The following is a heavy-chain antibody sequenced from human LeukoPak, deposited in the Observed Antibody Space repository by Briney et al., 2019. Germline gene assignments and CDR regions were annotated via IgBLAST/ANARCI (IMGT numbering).Heavy chain of an antibody. J-gene: IGHJ4*02. CDR2: IYSGGST. D-gene: IGHD3-22*01. CDR3: AKSVSRYYDSGGFRFDY. V-gene: IGHV3-66*01. CDR1: GFTVSSNY. Sequence: SGGSLRLSCAASGFTVSSNYMSWVRQAPGKGLEWVSVIYSGGSTYYADSVKGRFTISRDNSKNTLYLQMNSLRAEDTAVYYCAKSVSRYYDSGGFRFDYWGQGTLVTVSS.